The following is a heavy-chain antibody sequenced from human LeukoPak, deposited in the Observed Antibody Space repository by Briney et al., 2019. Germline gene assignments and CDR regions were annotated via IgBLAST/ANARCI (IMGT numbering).Heavy chain of an antibody. V-gene: IGHV4-34*01. CDR3: ARGGIAAALKRKYYFDY. CDR2: INHSGST. D-gene: IGHD6-13*01. CDR1: GGSFSGYY. J-gene: IGHJ4*02. Sequence: PSETLSLTCAVYGGSFSGYYWSWIRQPPGKGLKWIGEINHSGSTNYNPSLKSRVTISVDTSKNQFSLKLSSVTAADTAVYYCARGGIAAALKRKYYFDYWGQGTLVTVSS.